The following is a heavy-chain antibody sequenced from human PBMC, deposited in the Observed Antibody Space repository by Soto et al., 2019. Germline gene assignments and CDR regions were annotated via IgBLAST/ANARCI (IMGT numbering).Heavy chain of an antibody. J-gene: IGHJ4*02. V-gene: IGHV1-69*13. CDR3: ARPVEMATISRSYLFY. CDR2: IIPIFGTA. Sequence: GASVKVSCKASGGTFSSYAISWVRQAPGQGLEWMGGIIPIFGTANYAQKFQGRVTITADESTSTAYMELSSLRSEDTAVYYCARPVEMATISRSYLFYWGQGTLVTVSS. CDR1: GGTFSSYA. D-gene: IGHD5-12*01.